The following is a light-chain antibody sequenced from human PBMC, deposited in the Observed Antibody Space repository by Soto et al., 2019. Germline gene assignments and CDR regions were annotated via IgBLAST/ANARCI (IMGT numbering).Light chain of an antibody. Sequence: QSALTQPPSASGSPGQSVAISCTGTASDIGGYNFVSWYQQHPGKAPKLMIDEVNKRPSGVPDRFSGSKSGNPASLPVSGRQAEDEADYYCSSNGGTSTSVFGTGTKLTVL. J-gene: IGLJ1*01. CDR2: EVN. V-gene: IGLV2-8*01. CDR3: SSNGGTSTSV. CDR1: ASDIGGYNF.